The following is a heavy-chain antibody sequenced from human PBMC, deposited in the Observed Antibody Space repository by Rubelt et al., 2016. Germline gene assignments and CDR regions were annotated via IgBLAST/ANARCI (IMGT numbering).Heavy chain of an antibody. CDR2: INSDGSST. D-gene: IGHD1-7*01. Sequence: EVQLVESGGGLVQPGGSLRLSCAASGFTFSSYWMHWVRQAPGKGLVWVSRINSDGSSTSYADSVKGRVPISRDNAKNTLYLQMNSLRAEDTAVYYCARVRELQDYYYGMDVWGQGTTVTVSS. CDR1: GFTFSSYW. V-gene: IGHV3-74*02. J-gene: IGHJ6*02. CDR3: ARVRELQDYYYGMDV.